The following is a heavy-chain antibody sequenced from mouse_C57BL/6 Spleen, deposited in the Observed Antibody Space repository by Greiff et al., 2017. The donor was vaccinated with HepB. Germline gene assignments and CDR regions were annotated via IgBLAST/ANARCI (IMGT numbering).Heavy chain of an antibody. V-gene: IGHV2-2*01. Sequence: VKVVESGPGLVQPSQSLSITCTVSGFSLTSYGVHWVRQSPGKCLEWLGVIWSGGSTDYNAAFISRLSISKDNSKSQVFFKMNSLQADDTAIYYCARNEIYYGNYVDYWGQGTTLTVSS. CDR3: ARNEIYYGNYVDY. CDR1: GFSLTSYG. CDR2: IWSGGST. D-gene: IGHD2-1*01. J-gene: IGHJ2*01.